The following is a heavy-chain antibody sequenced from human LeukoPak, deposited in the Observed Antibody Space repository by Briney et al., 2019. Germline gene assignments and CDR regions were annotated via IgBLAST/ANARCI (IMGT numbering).Heavy chain of an antibody. Sequence: GESLKISCKGSGYSFTSYWIGWVRQMPGKGLEWTGIIYPGDSDTRYSRSFQGQVTISADKSISTAYLQWSSLEASDTAMYYCARCSNTKGYYDILTGYYPGRADAFDIWGQGTMVTVSS. CDR3: ARCSNTKGYYDILTGYYPGRADAFDI. CDR2: IYPGDSDT. V-gene: IGHV5-51*01. J-gene: IGHJ3*02. D-gene: IGHD3-9*01. CDR1: GYSFTSYW.